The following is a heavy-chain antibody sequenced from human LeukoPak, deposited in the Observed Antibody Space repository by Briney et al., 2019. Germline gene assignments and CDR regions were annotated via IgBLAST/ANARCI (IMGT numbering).Heavy chain of an antibody. V-gene: IGHV4-4*07. CDR1: GGSISSYY. CDR2: IYTSGST. J-gene: IGHJ4*02. Sequence: SETLSLTCTVSGGSISSYYWSWIRQPAGKGLEWIGRIYTSGSTNYNPSLKGRVTMSVDTSKNQFSLKLSSVTAADTAVYYCARSPISSRNLYFDYWGQGTLVTVSS. D-gene: IGHD6-13*01. CDR3: ARSPISSRNLYFDY.